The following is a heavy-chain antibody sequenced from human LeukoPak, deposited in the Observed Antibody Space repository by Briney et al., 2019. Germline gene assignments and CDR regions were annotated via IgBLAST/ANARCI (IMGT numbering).Heavy chain of an antibody. D-gene: IGHD6-19*01. CDR3: ARGGWYPESFQH. CDR2: IYYSGST. CDR1: GGSISSYY. Sequence: KPSETLSLTCTVSGGSISSYYWSWIRQPPGKGLEWIGDIYYSGSTNYNPSLKSRVTISVDTSKNQFSLKLSSVTAADTAVYYCARGGWYPESFQHWGQGALVTVSS. V-gene: IGHV4-59*01. J-gene: IGHJ1*01.